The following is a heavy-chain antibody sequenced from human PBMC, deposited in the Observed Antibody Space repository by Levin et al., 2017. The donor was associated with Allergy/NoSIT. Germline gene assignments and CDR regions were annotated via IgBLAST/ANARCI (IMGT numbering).Heavy chain of an antibody. D-gene: IGHD4-17*01. V-gene: IGHV3-30*18. CDR3: AKDTTPTHYGDYLDY. CDR2: ISYDGSNK. J-gene: IGHJ4*02. Sequence: LSLTCAASGFTFRSYGMHWVRQAPGKGLEWVAVISYDGSNKYYADSVKGRFTISRDNSKNTLYLQMNSLRAEDTAVYYCAKDTTPTHYGDYLDYWGQGTLVTVSS. CDR1: GFTFRSYG.